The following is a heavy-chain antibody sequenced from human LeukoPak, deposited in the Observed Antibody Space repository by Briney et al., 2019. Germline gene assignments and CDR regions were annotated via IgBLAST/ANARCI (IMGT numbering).Heavy chain of an antibody. CDR1: GYTFSGYY. Sequence: ASVTVSCKASGYTFSGYYIHWVRQAPGQGLEWMGWINTNSGGTKYAQRFQGRVTMTRDTSISTAYMEVSRLRSDDTAVYFCASSRLLEWLYLLDYWGQGTLVTVSS. D-gene: IGHD3-3*01. V-gene: IGHV1-2*02. CDR2: INTNSGGT. CDR3: ASSRLLEWLYLLDY. J-gene: IGHJ4*02.